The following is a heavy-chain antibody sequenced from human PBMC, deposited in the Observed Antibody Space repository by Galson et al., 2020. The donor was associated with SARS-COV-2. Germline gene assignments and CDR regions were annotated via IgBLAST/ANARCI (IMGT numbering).Heavy chain of an antibody. CDR1: GGSFSGYY. D-gene: IGHD3-22*01. J-gene: IGHJ4*02. CDR3: ARVILDTSGYYYVNYFDY. V-gene: IGHV4-34*01. Sequence: SETLSLTCAVYGGSFSGYYWSWIRQPPGKGLQWIGEINHSGSTNYNPSLKSRITISVDTSKKQFSLKLSSVAAADTAVYYCARVILDTSGYYYVNYFDYWGQGTLGTVSS. CDR2: INHSGST.